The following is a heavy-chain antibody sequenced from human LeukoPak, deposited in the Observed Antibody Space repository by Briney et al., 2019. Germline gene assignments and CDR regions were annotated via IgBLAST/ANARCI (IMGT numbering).Heavy chain of an antibody. J-gene: IGHJ4*02. V-gene: IGHV3-11*01. D-gene: IGHD1-26*01. CDR2: ISSSGSTI. CDR3: ARDKEWYSGSYPAGPIDY. Sequence: PGGSLRLSCAASGFTLSDYYMSWIRQAPGRGREWVSYISSSGSTIYYADSVRGRFTISRDNAKNSLYLQMNSLRAEDTAVYYCARDKEWYSGSYPAGPIDYWGQGTLVTVSS. CDR1: GFTLSDYY.